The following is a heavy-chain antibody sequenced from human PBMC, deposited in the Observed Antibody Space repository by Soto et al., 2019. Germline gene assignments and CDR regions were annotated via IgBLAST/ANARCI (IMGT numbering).Heavy chain of an antibody. J-gene: IGHJ4*02. CDR1: GGSFSGYY. CDR3: ARGGGRQRGIHY. Sequence: QVQLQQWGAGLLKPSETLSLTCAVYGGSFSGYYWSWIRQPPGKGLEWIGEINHSGSTNYNPSLKSRVTISVDTSKTQFSLKLSSVTAADTAVYYCARGGGRQRGIHYWGQGTLVTVSS. V-gene: IGHV4-34*01. CDR2: INHSGST. D-gene: IGHD6-25*01.